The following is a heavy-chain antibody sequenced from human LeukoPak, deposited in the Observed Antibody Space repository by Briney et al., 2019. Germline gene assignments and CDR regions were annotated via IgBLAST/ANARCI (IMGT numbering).Heavy chain of an antibody. Sequence: EASVKVSCKTSGYTFTTYSISWVRQAPGQGLEWMGWISTYSGNTNYAQKLQGRVTMTTDTSTRTAYMELSRLRSDDTAVYYCASWFLGSGSRLVDYWGQGTLVTVSS. D-gene: IGHD3-22*01. CDR1: GYTFTTYS. CDR2: ISTYSGNT. J-gene: IGHJ4*02. CDR3: ASWFLGSGSRLVDY. V-gene: IGHV1-18*01.